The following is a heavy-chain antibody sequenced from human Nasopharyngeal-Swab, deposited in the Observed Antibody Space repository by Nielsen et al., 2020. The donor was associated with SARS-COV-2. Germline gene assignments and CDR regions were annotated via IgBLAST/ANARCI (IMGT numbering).Heavy chain of an antibody. V-gene: IGHV3-11*01. CDR2: ISSSGSTI. Sequence: GESLKISCAASGFTFSDYYMSWIRQAPGKGLEWVSYISSSGSTIYYADSVKGRFTISRDNAKNSLYLQMNSLRAEDTAVYYCARAGVATVTTWNYYYYGMDVWGQGTTVTVSS. CDR3: ARAGVATVTTWNYYYYGMDV. D-gene: IGHD4-17*01. CDR1: GFTFSDYY. J-gene: IGHJ6*02.